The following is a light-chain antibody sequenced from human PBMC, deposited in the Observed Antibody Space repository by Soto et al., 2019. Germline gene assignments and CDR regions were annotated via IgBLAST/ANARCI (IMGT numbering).Light chain of an antibody. CDR3: SSYAASNNFYFV. CDR2: AVT. CDR1: SSDVGGYIY. Sequence: QSVLTQPPSASGSPGQSVTISCTGTSSDVGGYIYGSWYQQYPGRAPKLMIYAVTKRPSGVPDRFSGSKSGNTASLTVSGLQAEDEADYCCSSYAASNNFYFVFGGGTKLTVL. J-gene: IGLJ3*02. V-gene: IGLV2-8*01.